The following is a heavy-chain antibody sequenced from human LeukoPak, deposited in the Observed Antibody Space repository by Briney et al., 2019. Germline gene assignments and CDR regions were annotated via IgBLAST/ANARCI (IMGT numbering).Heavy chain of an antibody. CDR1: GFTFSSYS. D-gene: IGHD5-12*01. J-gene: IGHJ6*02. CDR3: ARDNGGYDYYYYYGMDV. V-gene: IGHV3-48*04. CDR2: ISSSSSTI. Sequence: PGGSLRLSCAASGFTFSSYSMNWVRQAPGKGLEWVSYISSSSSTIYYADSVKGRFTISRDNAKNSLYLQMNSLRAEDTAVYYCARDNGGYDYYYYYGMDVWGQGTTVTVSS.